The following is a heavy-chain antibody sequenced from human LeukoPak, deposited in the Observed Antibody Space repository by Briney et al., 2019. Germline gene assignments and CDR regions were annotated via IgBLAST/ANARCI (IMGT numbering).Heavy chain of an antibody. Sequence: ASETLSLTCTVSGGSISSYYWSWIRQPPGKGLEWIGYIYYSGSTIYNPSLRSRVSISVTTSKNQLSLKLTSVTAADTAIYYCARGRETSLYYGSGGAFDPWGQGTLVTVSS. CDR2: IYYSGST. CDR3: ARGRETSLYYGSGGAFDP. V-gene: IGHV4-59*01. J-gene: IGHJ5*02. CDR1: GGSISSYY. D-gene: IGHD3-10*01.